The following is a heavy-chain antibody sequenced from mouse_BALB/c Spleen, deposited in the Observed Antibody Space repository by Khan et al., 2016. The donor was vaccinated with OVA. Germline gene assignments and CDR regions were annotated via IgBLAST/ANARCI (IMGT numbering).Heavy chain of an antibody. CDR3: NVYYDYDGFAY. Sequence: EVQLQESGAELVRSGASVKLSCTASGFNIKDYYMHWVKQRPEQGLEWIGWIDPENGDTEYAPKFKGKATMTADTSSNTAYLQLSSLTSEDTAVYYCNVYYDYDGFAYWGQGTLVTVSA. CDR1: GFNIKDYY. V-gene: IGHV14-4*02. CDR2: IDPENGDT. D-gene: IGHD2-4*01. J-gene: IGHJ3*01.